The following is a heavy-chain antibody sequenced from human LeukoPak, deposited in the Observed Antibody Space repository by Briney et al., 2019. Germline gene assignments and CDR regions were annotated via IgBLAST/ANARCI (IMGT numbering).Heavy chain of an antibody. Sequence: PSETLSLTCTVSGYSISSGYYWGWIRQPPGKGLEWIGSIYHSGSTYYNPSLKSRVTISVDTSKNQFSLKLSSVTAADTAMYYCARRSGYSYGSNWFDPWGQGTLVTVSS. CDR1: GYSISSGYY. CDR2: IYHSGST. CDR3: ARRSGYSYGSNWFDP. D-gene: IGHD5-18*01. V-gene: IGHV4-38-2*02. J-gene: IGHJ5*02.